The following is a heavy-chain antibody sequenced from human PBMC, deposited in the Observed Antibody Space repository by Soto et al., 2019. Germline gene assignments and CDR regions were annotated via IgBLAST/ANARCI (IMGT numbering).Heavy chain of an antibody. J-gene: IGHJ4*02. CDR1: GGSISSSSYY. Sequence: SETLSLTCTVSGGSISSSSYYWGWIRQPPGKGLEWIGSIYYSGSTYYNPSLKSRVTISVDTSKNQFSLKLSSVTAADTGIYYCVTDEDGNFFHYWGQGTLVTVSS. D-gene: IGHD4-17*01. CDR3: VTDEDGNFFHY. V-gene: IGHV4-39*07. CDR2: IYYSGST.